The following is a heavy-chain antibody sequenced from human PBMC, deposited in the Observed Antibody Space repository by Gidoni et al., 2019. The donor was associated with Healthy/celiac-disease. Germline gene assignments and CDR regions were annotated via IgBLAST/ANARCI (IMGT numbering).Heavy chain of an antibody. J-gene: IGHJ4*02. D-gene: IGHD2-21*02. CDR3: ARDPPFRDGGNSGFWDY. CDR1: GFPFSSYS. CDR2: ISSSSSYI. V-gene: IGHV3-21*01. Sequence: EVQLVESGGGLVKPGGSLRLSCAASGFPFSSYSMNWVRQAPGKGLEWVASISSSSSYIYYADSVKGRFTISRDNAKNSLYLQMNSLRAEDTAVYYCARDPPFRDGGNSGFWDYWGQGTLVTVSS.